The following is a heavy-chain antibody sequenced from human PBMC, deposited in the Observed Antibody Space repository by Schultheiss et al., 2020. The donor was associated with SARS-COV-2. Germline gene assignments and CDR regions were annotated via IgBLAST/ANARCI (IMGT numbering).Heavy chain of an antibody. V-gene: IGHV3-33*01. CDR2: MWYDGSNE. CDR1: GFTFRDYG. J-gene: IGHJ6*02. CDR3: ARDVDSSAWYDEYYYYGMDV. D-gene: IGHD6-19*01. Sequence: GGSLRLSCAASGFTFRDYGMHWVRQAPGKGLEWVAAMWYDGSNEYHADSVKGRFTISRDNSKDTLYLQMNSLRADDTAVYYCARDVDSSAWYDEYYYYGMDVWGQGTTVTVSS.